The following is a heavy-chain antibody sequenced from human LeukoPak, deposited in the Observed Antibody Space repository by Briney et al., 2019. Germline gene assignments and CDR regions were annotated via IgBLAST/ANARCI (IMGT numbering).Heavy chain of an antibody. D-gene: IGHD2-2*01. V-gene: IGHV4-59*01. Sequence: SETLSLTCTVSGGSISSYYWSWIRQPPGKGLEWIGYIYYSGITNYNPSLKSRVTISVDTSKNQFSLKLSSVTAADTAVYCCARDGGYCSSTSCYGYYGMDVWGQGTTVTVSS. CDR1: GGSISSYY. J-gene: IGHJ6*02. CDR3: ARDGGYCSSTSCYGYYGMDV. CDR2: IYYSGIT.